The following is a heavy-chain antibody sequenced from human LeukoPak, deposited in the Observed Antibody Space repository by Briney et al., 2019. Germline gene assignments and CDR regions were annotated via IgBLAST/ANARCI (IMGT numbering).Heavy chain of an antibody. J-gene: IGHJ4*02. CDR3: ARGGSYNWNDVDY. CDR2: ISSNGGST. D-gene: IGHD1-20*01. CDR1: GFTVSSNY. V-gene: IGHV3-64*01. Sequence: GGSLRLSCAASGFTVSSNYMSWVRQAPGKGLEYVSAISSNGGSTYYANSVKGRFTISRDNSKNTLYLQMGSLRAEDMAVYYCARGGSYNWNDVDYWGQGTLVTVSS.